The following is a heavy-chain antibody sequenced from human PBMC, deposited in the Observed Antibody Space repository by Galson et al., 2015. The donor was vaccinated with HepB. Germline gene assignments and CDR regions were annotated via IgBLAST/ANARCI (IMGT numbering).Heavy chain of an antibody. D-gene: IGHD6-19*01. Sequence: KVSCKASGYTFTSYAMHWVRQMPGQGLEWMARIDPSDSYTKYSPSFQGQVTISADKSISTAYLQWSSLKASDTAMYYCARLDGIAVAGPIDYWGQGTLVTVSS. CDR3: ARLDGIAVAGPIDY. CDR2: IDPSDSYT. V-gene: IGHV5-10-1*04. J-gene: IGHJ4*02. CDR1: GYTFTSYA.